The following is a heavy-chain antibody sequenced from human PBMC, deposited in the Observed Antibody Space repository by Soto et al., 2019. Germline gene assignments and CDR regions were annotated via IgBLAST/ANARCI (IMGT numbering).Heavy chain of an antibody. J-gene: IGHJ4*02. CDR3: AKNGRFLEWLLNTH. Sequence: GGSLRLSCEASGFIFSSYAMSWVRQAPGKGLEWVSVISASGSSTYYSDSVKGRFTISRDSSKNALYLQMNSLRAEDTAVYYCAKNGRFLEWLLNTHWGQGTLVTVSS. D-gene: IGHD3-3*01. CDR1: GFIFSSYA. CDR2: ISASGSST. V-gene: IGHV3-23*01.